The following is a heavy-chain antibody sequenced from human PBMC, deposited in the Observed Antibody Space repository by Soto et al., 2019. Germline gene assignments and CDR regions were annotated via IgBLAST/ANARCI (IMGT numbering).Heavy chain of an antibody. J-gene: IGHJ4*02. CDR3: ATSGGGWYLY. Sequence: QVQLVQSGAEVKKPGASVKVSCKASGYTFSSYDINWVRQATGQGLEWMGWLNPNSGDTGYAQKFQGRVTLTRNTSINTAYIELSSRTSDATAVYYCATSGGGWYLYWGQGTLVTVSS. CDR1: GYTFSSYD. CDR2: LNPNSGDT. D-gene: IGHD6-19*01. V-gene: IGHV1-8*01.